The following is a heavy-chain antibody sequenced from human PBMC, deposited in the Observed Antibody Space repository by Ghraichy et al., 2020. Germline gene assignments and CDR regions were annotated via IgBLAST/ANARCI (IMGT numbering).Heavy chain of an antibody. CDR1: SGSISSTSYY. Sequence: SETLSLTCDDSSGSISSTSYYWGWIGQSPGKGLEWIGSVYYNGLTYYNPSLESRVTLSVDTSKAQFSLRLSSVTAADTAVYYCARQQGDYVPSAFDIWGQGTMVTVSS. V-gene: IGHV4-39*01. J-gene: IGHJ3*02. CDR2: VYYNGLT. CDR3: ARQQGDYVPSAFDI. D-gene: IGHD4-17*01.